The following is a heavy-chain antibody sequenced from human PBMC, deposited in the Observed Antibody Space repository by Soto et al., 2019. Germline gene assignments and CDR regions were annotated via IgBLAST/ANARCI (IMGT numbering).Heavy chain of an antibody. V-gene: IGHV3-33*03. CDR2: VSFDSKNK. CDR1: GCSFESYS. CDR3: AKQTVQTTYSFYGMDL. J-gene: IGHJ6*02. D-gene: IGHD5-18*01. Sequence: LVESGGGVVQPGRSLTLSCGGSGCSFESYSIHWVRQAPGKGLEWVATVSFDSKNKYFIDSVEGRFTLTRDNAKNIVYLQMNSLRHDDTADYYCAKQTVQTTYSFYGMDLWGPGTTVTVSS.